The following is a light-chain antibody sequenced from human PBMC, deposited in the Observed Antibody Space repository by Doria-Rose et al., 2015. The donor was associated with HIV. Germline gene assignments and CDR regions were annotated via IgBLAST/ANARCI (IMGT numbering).Light chain of an antibody. Sequence: DIRMTQSPESLGMPLGERATLNCQSNQSHLYTSNNYLAWYQQKPGQPPKLLNYWASTRQSGVPARFSGSGSGTDFTLTISSLEAEDVAVYYCQQYYDTPSFGPGTTVDIK. V-gene: IGKV4-1*01. J-gene: IGKJ3*01. CDR2: WAS. CDR1: QSHLYTSNNY. CDR3: QQYYDTPS.